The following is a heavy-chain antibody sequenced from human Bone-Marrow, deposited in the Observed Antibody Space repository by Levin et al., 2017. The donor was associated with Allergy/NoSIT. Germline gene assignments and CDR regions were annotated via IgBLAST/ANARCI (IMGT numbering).Heavy chain of an antibody. Sequence: LAGGSLRLSCEATGFSFNAYATHWARQMPGMGLEWVAVIFSDGTTKYYADSVKDRFSISRDNSKNTLFLHMNSLRPEDTAVYYCFAGGNSGYWGQGTLVSVSS. CDR3: FAGGNSGY. CDR1: GFSFNAYA. J-gene: IGHJ4*02. CDR2: IFSDGTTK. D-gene: IGHD4-23*01. V-gene: IGHV3-30-3*01.